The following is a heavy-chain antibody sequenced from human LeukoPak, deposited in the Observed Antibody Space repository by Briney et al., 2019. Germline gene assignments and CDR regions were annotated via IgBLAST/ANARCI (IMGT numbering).Heavy chain of an antibody. CDR3: AKLFRGRVSSGWYYFDY. J-gene: IGHJ4*02. CDR2: ISGSGGST. V-gene: IGHV3-23*01. D-gene: IGHD6-19*01. Sequence: GGSLRLSCAASGFTFSSYAMSWVRQAPGKGLEWVSAISGSGGSTYYAGSVKGRFTISRDNSKNTLYLQMNSLRAEDTAVYYCAKLFRGRVSSGWYYFDYWGQGTLVTVSS. CDR1: GFTFSSYA.